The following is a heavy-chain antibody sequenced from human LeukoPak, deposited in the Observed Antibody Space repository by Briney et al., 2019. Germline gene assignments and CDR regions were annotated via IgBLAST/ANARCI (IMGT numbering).Heavy chain of an antibody. V-gene: IGHV1-46*01. CDR2: INPSGGST. Sequence: ASVKVSCKASGYTFTSYYIHWVRQAPGQGLEWMGIINPSGGSTSYAQKFQGRVTMTRDTSTSTVYMELSSLRSEDTAVYYCAREAKRYSSSWYRWFDPWGQGTLVTVSS. D-gene: IGHD6-13*01. CDR3: AREAKRYSSSWYRWFDP. J-gene: IGHJ5*02. CDR1: GYTFTSYY.